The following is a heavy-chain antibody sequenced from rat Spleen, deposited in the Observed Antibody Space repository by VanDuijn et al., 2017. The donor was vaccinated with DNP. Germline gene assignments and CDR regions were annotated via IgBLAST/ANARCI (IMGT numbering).Heavy chain of an antibody. D-gene: IGHD1-9*01. J-gene: IGHJ2*01. Sequence: EVQLVESGGGLVQPGRSMKLSCAASGFTFSNYDMAWVRQAPKKGLEWVATISYDGSSTYYRDSVKGRFTISRDNAKSTLYLQRDSLRSEDTATYYCARLTYYGSYYFDYWGQGVMVTVSS. CDR1: GFTFSNYD. CDR3: ARLTYYGSYYFDY. V-gene: IGHV5-7*01. CDR2: ISYDGSST.